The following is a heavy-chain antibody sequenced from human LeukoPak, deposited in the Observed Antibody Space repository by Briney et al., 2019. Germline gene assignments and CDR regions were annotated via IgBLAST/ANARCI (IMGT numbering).Heavy chain of an antibody. D-gene: IGHD3-10*02. Sequence: GGSLRLSCAASGFTFSSYAMSWVRQAPGKGLEWVSVIYSGGSTYYADSVKGRFTISRDNSKNSLYLQMNSLRAEDTAVYYCAELGITMIGGVWGKGTTVTISS. J-gene: IGHJ6*04. CDR1: GFTFSSYA. CDR2: IYSGGST. CDR3: AELGITMIGGV. V-gene: IGHV3-23*03.